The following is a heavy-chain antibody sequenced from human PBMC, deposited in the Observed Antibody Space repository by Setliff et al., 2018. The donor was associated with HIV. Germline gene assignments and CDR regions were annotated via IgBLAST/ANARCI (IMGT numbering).Heavy chain of an antibody. D-gene: IGHD2-15*01. V-gene: IGHV1-8*01. CDR2: MNPDSGNT. CDR1: GYTSTSYD. CDR3: ARTRSGGSSVYYYYYMDV. Sequence: ASVKVSCKASGYTSTSYDINWVLQATGQGLEWMGWMNPDSGNTGSAQNFQGRLTITWNTSISTAYMELGSLGFDDTAVYFCARTRSGGSSVYYYYYMDVWGQGTAVTVSS. J-gene: IGHJ6*03.